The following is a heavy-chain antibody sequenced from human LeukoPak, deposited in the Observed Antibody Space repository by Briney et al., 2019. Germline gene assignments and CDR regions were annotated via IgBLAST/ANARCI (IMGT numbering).Heavy chain of an antibody. V-gene: IGHV3-7*05. Sequence: GGSLRLSCAASGLTFSSYWMSWVRQAPGKGLEWVANIKRDGSEKYYVDSVKGRFTISRDNAKNSLYLQMNSLRAEDTAVYYCARDQGSYDYWGQGTLVTVSS. CDR3: ARDQGSYDY. D-gene: IGHD1-26*01. CDR2: IKRDGSEK. J-gene: IGHJ4*02. CDR1: GLTFSSYW.